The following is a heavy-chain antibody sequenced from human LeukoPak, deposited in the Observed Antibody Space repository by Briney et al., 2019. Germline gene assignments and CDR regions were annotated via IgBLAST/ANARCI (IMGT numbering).Heavy chain of an antibody. J-gene: IGHJ4*02. CDR2: ISGSGGST. D-gene: IGHD3-22*01. CDR3: AKVRYDSSGYQSPYFDY. CDR1: GFTFHNYA. V-gene: IGHV3-23*01. Sequence: PGGSLRLSCAVSGFTFHNYAMNWVRQAPGKGLEWVSVISGSGGSTYYADSVKGRFTISRDNSKNTLYLQMNSLRAEDTAVYYCAKVRYDSSGYQSPYFDYWGQGILVTVSS.